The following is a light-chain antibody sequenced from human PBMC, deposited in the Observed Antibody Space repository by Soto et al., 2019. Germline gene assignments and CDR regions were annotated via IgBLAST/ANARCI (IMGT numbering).Light chain of an antibody. CDR1: QILLHSNGYNY. CDR3: MQDLQTLWT. CDR2: LGS. J-gene: IGKJ1*01. V-gene: IGKV2-28*01. Sequence: DVVMTQSPLSLSVTPGEPASITCRSSQILLHSNGYNYLDWYLQKPGQSPQLLIYLGSNRASGVPDRFSGSGSGTDFTLKISRVEVEDVGVYYCMQDLQTLWTFGQGTKVDIK.